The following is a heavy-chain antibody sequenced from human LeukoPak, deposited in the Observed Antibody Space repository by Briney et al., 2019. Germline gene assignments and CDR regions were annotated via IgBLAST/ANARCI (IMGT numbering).Heavy chain of an antibody. D-gene: IGHD3-10*01. J-gene: IGHJ5*02. CDR2: IYTSGST. CDR3: ASIDYYGSGGYYSLFDP. CDR1: GGSISSYY. Sequence: PSETLSLTCTVSGGSISSYYWSWIRQPAGKGLEWIGRIYTSGSTNYNPSLKSRVTMSVDTSKNQFSLKLISVTAADTAVYYCASIDYYGSGGYYSLFDPWGQGTLVTVSS. V-gene: IGHV4-4*07.